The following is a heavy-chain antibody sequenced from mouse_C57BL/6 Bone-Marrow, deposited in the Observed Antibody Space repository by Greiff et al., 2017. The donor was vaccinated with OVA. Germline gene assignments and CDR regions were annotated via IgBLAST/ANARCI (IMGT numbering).Heavy chain of an antibody. CDR1: GYAFTNYL. Sequence: VQLQQSGAELVRPGTSVKVSCKASGYAFTNYLIEWVQRRPGQGLEWIGLINPGSGGTNYNEKIKGKVTLTADKSASTAYLQLSSLTSEDSAVYYCGRNYGAYYYAMDYWGKGTSVTVSS. V-gene: IGHV1-54*01. D-gene: IGHD1-1*01. CDR2: INPGSGGT. J-gene: IGHJ4*01. CDR3: GRNYGAYYYAMDY.